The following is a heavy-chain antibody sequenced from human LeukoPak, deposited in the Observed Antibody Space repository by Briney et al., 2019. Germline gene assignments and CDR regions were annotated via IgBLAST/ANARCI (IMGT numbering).Heavy chain of an antibody. CDR1: GGSISSHY. CDR3: ARDLLGEPDY. V-gene: IGHV4-59*11. J-gene: IGHJ4*02. Sequence: SETLSLTCTVSGGSISSHYWSWIRQPPGKGLEWIGYIYYSGSTNYNPSLKSRVTISVDTSKNQFSLKLSSVTAADTAVYYCARDLLGEPDYWGQGTLVTVSS. CDR2: IYYSGST. D-gene: IGHD1-26*01.